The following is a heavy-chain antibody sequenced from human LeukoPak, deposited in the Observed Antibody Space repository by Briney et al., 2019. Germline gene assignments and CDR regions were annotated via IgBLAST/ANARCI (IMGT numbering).Heavy chain of an antibody. CDR1: GFTFSSYS. CDR2: ISSSSSYI. J-gene: IGHJ4*02. Sequence: GGSLRLSCAASGFTFSSYSMNWVRQAPGKGLEWVSSISSSSSYIYYADSVKGRFTISRDNAKKSLYLQMNSLRAEDTAVYYCARDHDRYCSGGSWSEFDYWGQGTLVTVSS. D-gene: IGHD2-15*01. CDR3: ARDHDRYCSGGSWSEFDY. V-gene: IGHV3-21*01.